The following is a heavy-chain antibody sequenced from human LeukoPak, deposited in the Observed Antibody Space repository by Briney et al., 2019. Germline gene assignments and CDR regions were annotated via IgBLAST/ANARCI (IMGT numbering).Heavy chain of an antibody. J-gene: IGHJ6*02. Sequence: ASVKVSCTAFGYTFSSYFIHWVRQAPGQGLEWMGWINPNSGGTSYGQNFQGRVTMTRDTSLSKAYMELSRLRSDDTAVYYCARDGGVVVPAAMWRYGMDVWGQGTTVTVSS. CDR2: INPNSGGT. CDR3: ARDGGVVVPAAMWRYGMDV. CDR1: GYTFSSYF. V-gene: IGHV1-2*02. D-gene: IGHD2-2*01.